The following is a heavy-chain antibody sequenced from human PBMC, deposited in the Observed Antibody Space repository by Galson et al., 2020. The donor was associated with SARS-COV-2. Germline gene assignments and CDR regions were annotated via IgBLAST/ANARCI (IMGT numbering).Heavy chain of an antibody. CDR3: ARDRSKGGYLTRQYNWFDP. CDR2: ISSSSSYI. J-gene: IGHJ5*02. Sequence: GGSLRLSCAASGFTFSSYSMNWVRQAPGKGLEWVSSISSSSSYIYYADSVKGRFTISRDNAKNSLYLQMNSLRAEDTAVYYCARDRSKGGYLTRQYNWFDPWGQGTLVTVSS. D-gene: IGHD3-22*01. CDR1: GFTFSSYS. V-gene: IGHV3-21*01.